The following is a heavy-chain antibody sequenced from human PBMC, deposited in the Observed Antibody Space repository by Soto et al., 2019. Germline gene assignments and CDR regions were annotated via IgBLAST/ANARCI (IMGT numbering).Heavy chain of an antibody. CDR3: ARSDNRNSLYGVDV. Sequence: PSETLSLTCAVYGGSLSGYYWSWIRQSPGKGREWIGEINHRRSSDYNPSLKSRVTISIDASKNHVSLELTSVTAADTAVYYCARSDNRNSLYGVDVWGQGTAVTASS. D-gene: IGHD1-7*01. J-gene: IGHJ6*02. CDR2: INHRRSS. V-gene: IGHV4-34*01. CDR1: GGSLSGYY.